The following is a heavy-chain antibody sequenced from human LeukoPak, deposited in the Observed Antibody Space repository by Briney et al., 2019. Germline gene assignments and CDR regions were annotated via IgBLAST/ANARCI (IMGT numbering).Heavy chain of an antibody. Sequence: GGSLRLSRAASGFTFSSYCVSWVSQAPGKGLEWVSSVSGSGDKTHYTDSVKGRFTISRDNWKNTLYLQLNSLRAEDTAVYYCAKDWNENDFWYGYFFDCWGQGTLVSVSS. D-gene: IGHD3-3*01. CDR2: VSGSGDKT. J-gene: IGHJ4*02. CDR3: AKDWNENDFWYGYFFDC. V-gene: IGHV3-23*01. CDR1: GFTFSSYC.